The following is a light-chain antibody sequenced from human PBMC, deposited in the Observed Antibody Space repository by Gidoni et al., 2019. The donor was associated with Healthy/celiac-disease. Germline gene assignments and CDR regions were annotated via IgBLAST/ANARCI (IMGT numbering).Light chain of an antibody. CDR2: ASS. CDR3: QQSYITPQT. Sequence: DIQLTQSPSSLSASVGDRVTITCRASQSISSYLNWYQQKPGKAPKLLIYASSSLQSGVPSRFSGRGSGTDFTLTISSLQPEDFATYYCQQSYITPQTYGQGTKVEIK. V-gene: IGKV1-39*01. J-gene: IGKJ1*01. CDR1: QSISSY.